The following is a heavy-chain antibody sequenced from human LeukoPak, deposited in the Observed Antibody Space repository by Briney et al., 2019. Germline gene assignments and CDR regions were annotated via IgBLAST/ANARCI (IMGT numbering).Heavy chain of an antibody. CDR3: ARDRTTVVPFDC. J-gene: IGHJ4*02. V-gene: IGHV3-30-3*01. CDR1: GFTFSSYA. Sequence: GRSLRLSCAASGFTFSSYAMHWVRQAPGKGLGWVALILYDGSNKYYADSVKGRFTISRDNSKNTLYLQMDSLRAEDTAVYYCARDRTTVVPFDCWGQGTLVTVSS. CDR2: ILYDGSNK. D-gene: IGHD4-23*01.